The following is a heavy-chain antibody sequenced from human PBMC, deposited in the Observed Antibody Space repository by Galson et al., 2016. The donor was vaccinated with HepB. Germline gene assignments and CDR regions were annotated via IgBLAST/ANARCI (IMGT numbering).Heavy chain of an antibody. V-gene: IGHV4-39*02. Sequence: EPLSLTCTVSSDSFTGSSYYWAWIRQPPGKGLEWIGSISYSGNTYYNPSLKSRVTMSVDTSRKHFSLKLISVTAADTAVFYCARTFVDIYGQRFFDYWGQGTLVGVS. CDR1: SDSFTGSSYY. J-gene: IGHJ4*02. CDR3: ARTFVDIYGQRFFDY. CDR2: ISYSGNT. D-gene: IGHD5-18*01.